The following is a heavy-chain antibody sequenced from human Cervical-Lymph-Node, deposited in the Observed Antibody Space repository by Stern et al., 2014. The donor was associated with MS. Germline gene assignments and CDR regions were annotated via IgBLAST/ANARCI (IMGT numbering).Heavy chain of an antibody. CDR2: VSGNGYKT. J-gene: IGHJ4*02. D-gene: IGHD2-2*01. Sequence: EVQLVESGGGLEQPGGSLRLSCAASGFTFSAYAMSWVRQAPGKGLEWVSTVSGNGYKTYYADSVKGRFTVSRDNSNNTLYLQMSSLRADDTAIYYCAKDGCKSDSCYLNYWGQGTLLTVSS. V-gene: IGHV3-23*04. CDR3: AKDGCKSDSCYLNY. CDR1: GFTFSAYA.